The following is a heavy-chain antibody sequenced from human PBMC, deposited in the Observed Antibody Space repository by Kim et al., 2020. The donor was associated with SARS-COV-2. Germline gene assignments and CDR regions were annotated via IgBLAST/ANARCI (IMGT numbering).Heavy chain of an antibody. CDR2: ISGSGGST. CDR1: GFTFSSYA. CDR3: AKRAQVTYYDILTGYPFDY. J-gene: IGHJ4*02. V-gene: IGHV3-23*01. D-gene: IGHD3-9*01. Sequence: GGSLRLSCAASGFTFSSYAMSWVRQAPGKGLEWVSAISGSGGSTYYADSVKGRFTISRDNSKNTLYLQMNSLRAEDTAVYYCAKRAQVTYYDILTGYPFDYWGQGTLVTVSS.